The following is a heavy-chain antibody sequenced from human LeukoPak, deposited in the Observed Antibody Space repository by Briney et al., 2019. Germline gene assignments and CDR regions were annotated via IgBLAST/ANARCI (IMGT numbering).Heavy chain of an antibody. J-gene: IGHJ4*02. CDR2: INPDGRQK. CDR1: GFTFSTSW. V-gene: IGHV3-7*01. CDR3: MSDSFDN. Sequence: GGSLRLSCAVSGFTFSTSWMHWVRQAPGTGLEWVANINPDGRQKHYVDSLKGRFSISRDNGRNSLYLQMDNLRVEGTAVYYCMSDSFDNWGQGTLVTVSS.